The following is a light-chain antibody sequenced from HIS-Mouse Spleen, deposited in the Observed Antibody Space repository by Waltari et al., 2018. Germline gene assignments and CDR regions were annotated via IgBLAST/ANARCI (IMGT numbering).Light chain of an antibody. CDR2: YKSDSDK. CDR3: MIWHSSAVV. CDR1: SGINVGTYR. Sequence: QAVLTQPSSLSASPEASASLTCTLRSGINVGTYRIYWYQQKPGSPPQYLLRYKSDSDKQQGSGVPSRFSGSKDASANAGILLISGLQSEDEADYYCMIWHSSAVVFGGGTKLTVL. V-gene: IGLV5-45*03. J-gene: IGLJ2*01.